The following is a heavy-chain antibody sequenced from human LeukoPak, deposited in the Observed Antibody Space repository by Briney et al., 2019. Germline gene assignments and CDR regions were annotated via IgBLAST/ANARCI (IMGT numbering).Heavy chain of an antibody. Sequence: GGSLRLSCAASGFTVSSNYMSWGRQAPGKGLEYVSTISTNGGRTYYANPVKGRFPISRDNSKNTVYLQMGSLRAEDMAVYYCARERRGDDAFDIWGQGTMVTVSS. CDR1: GFTVSSNY. V-gene: IGHV3-64*01. D-gene: IGHD3-16*01. J-gene: IGHJ3*02. CDR2: ISTNGGRT. CDR3: ARERRGDDAFDI.